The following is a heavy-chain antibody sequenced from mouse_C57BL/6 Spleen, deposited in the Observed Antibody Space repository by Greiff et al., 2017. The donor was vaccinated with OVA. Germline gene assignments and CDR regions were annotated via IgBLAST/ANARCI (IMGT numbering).Heavy chain of an antibody. D-gene: IGHD1-1*01. CDR2: ISDGGSYT. Sequence: EVKLMESGGGLVKPGGSLKLSCAASGFTFSSYAMSWVRQTPEKRLEWVATISDGGSYTYYPDNVKGRFTISRDNAKNNLYLQMSHLKSEDTAMYYCARGYYYGSSKGDYYAMDYWGQGTSVTVSS. CDR3: ARGYYYGSSKGDYYAMDY. CDR1: GFTFSSYA. V-gene: IGHV5-4*03. J-gene: IGHJ4*01.